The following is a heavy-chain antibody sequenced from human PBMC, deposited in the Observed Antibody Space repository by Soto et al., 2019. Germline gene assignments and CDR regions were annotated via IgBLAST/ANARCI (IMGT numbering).Heavy chain of an antibody. D-gene: IGHD6-19*01. CDR2: ISTYNGNT. Sequence: QVQLVQSGAEVKKPGASLKVSCQASGYSFSDYGIAWVRQAPGQGLAWVGWISTYNGNTNYAQKFQGRVTMTTDTSENTAYMELRSLRSDDTAMYYCARYGYSSGWYLGTGMDVWGQGTPVTVSS. J-gene: IGHJ6*02. CDR1: GYSFSDYG. V-gene: IGHV1-18*04. CDR3: ARYGYSSGWYLGTGMDV.